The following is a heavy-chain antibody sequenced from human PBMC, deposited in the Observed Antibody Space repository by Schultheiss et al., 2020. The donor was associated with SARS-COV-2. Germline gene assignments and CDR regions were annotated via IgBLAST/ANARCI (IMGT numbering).Heavy chain of an antibody. Sequence: GESLKISCAASGFTFSSYWMSWVRQAPGKGLEWVAVISYDGSNKYYADSVKGRFTISRDNSKNTLYLQMNSLRAEDTAVYYCARVKYSSGWSPFDYWGQGTRVTVSS. D-gene: IGHD6-19*01. CDR3: ARVKYSSGWSPFDY. V-gene: IGHV3-30*03. J-gene: IGHJ4*02. CDR2: ISYDGSNK. CDR1: GFTFSSYW.